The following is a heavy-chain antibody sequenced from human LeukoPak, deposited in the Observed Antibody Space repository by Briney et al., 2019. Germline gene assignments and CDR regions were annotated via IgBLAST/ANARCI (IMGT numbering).Heavy chain of an antibody. J-gene: IGHJ6*03. Sequence: PSETLSLTCTVSGGSISSYYWSWVRQPPGKGLEWIGFVYYTGSTNYSPSLKSRVTISVDTSKNQFSLKLSSVTAADTAVYYCARRVGRWFGERAYYYNYMDVWGKGTTVTISS. D-gene: IGHD3-10*01. CDR3: ARRVGRWFGERAYYYNYMDV. V-gene: IGHV4-59*12. CDR1: GGSISSYY. CDR2: VYYTGST.